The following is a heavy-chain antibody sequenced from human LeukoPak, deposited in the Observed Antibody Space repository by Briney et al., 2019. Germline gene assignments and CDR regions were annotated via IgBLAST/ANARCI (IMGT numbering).Heavy chain of an antibody. CDR1: RFTFSTYS. J-gene: IGHJ4*02. CDR2: ITSSRTYI. D-gene: IGHD2-21*02. Sequence: GGSLRLSCAASRFTFSTYSMNWVRQAPGEGLEWVSSITSSRTYIYYADSVKGRFTISRDNAKNALYLQMNSLRVEDTAVYYCARDESRGNLVTAPDYWGQGTLVTVSS. CDR3: ARDESRGNLVTAPDY. V-gene: IGHV3-21*01.